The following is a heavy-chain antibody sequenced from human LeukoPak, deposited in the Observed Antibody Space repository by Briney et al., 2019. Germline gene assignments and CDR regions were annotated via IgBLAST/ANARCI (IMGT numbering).Heavy chain of an antibody. J-gene: IGHJ6*03. CDR2: ISWNSGSI. V-gene: IGHV3-9*03. Sequence: PGRSLRLSCAASGFTFDDYAMHWVRQAPGKGLEWVSGISWNSGSIGYADSVKGRFTISRDNAKNSLYLQMNSLRAEDMALYYCAKGGRNYHYYYYMDVWGKGTTVTVSS. D-gene: IGHD5-12*01. CDR1: GFTFDDYA. CDR3: AKGGRNYHYYYYMDV.